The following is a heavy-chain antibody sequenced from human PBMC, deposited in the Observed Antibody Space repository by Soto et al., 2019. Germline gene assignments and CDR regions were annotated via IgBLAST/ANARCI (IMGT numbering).Heavy chain of an antibody. CDR3: ARGSGWYIDYYYTMDV. J-gene: IGHJ6*02. Sequence: SETLSLTCAVYGGSFSTYYWSWVRQSPGKGLEWIGEINRSGSANYNPSLQSRVALSVDASKSQFSLKLTSVTAADTAVYYCARGSGWYIDYYYTMDVWGQGTTVTVSS. V-gene: IGHV4-34*01. CDR2: INRSGSA. CDR1: GGSFSTYY. D-gene: IGHD6-19*01.